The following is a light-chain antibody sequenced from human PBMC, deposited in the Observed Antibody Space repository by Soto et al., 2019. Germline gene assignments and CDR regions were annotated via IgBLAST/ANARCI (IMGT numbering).Light chain of an antibody. Sequence: DIQMTQSPSTLSASVGDRVTITCRASQTIDSWLAWYQQRPGKPPNLLIYKASTLASGVPSRFSGSGSGTEFTLTISCLQSEDFATYYCQQYYSFPITFGQGTRLEIK. V-gene: IGKV1-5*03. J-gene: IGKJ5*01. CDR1: QTIDSW. CDR2: KAS. CDR3: QQYYSFPIT.